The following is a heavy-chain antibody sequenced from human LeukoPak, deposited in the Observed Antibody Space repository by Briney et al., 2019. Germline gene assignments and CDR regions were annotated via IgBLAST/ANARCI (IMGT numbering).Heavy chain of an antibody. D-gene: IGHD3-22*01. V-gene: IGHV4-59*01. CDR2: IYYSGST. Sequence: SETLSLTCTVSGGSISSYYWSWIRQPPGKGLEWIGYIYYSGSTNYNPSLKSRVTISVDTSKNQFSLKLSSVTAADTAVYYCARTMEYYYDSSGYFDYYFDYWGQGTLVTVSS. J-gene: IGHJ4*02. CDR3: ARTMEYYYDSSGYFDYYFDY. CDR1: GGSISSYY.